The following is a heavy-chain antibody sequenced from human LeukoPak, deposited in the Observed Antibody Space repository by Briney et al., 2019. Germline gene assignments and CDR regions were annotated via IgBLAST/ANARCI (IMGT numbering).Heavy chain of an antibody. V-gene: IGHV4-59*01. CDR3: ARGDYYYYMDV. J-gene: IGHJ6*03. CDR2: IYYSGST. Sequence: SETLSLTCNVSGGSIGSYYWSWIRQPPGKGLEWIGYIYYSGSTNYNPSLKSRVTISVDTSKNQFSLKLSSVTAADTAVYYCARGDYYYYMDVWGKGTTVTVSS. CDR1: GGSIGSYY.